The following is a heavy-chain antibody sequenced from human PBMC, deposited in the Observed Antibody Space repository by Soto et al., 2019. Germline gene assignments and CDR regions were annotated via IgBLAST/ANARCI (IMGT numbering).Heavy chain of an antibody. V-gene: IGHV4-30-4*01. J-gene: IGHJ1*01. CDR2: IYYSGST. CDR3: ARVAAAGTLEYFQH. Sequence: PSXTLSLTCTVSGGSMSSGDYYWSWIRQPPGKGLEWIGYIYYSGSTYYNPSLKSRVTISVDTSKNQFSLKLSSVTAADTAVYYCARVAAAGTLEYFQHWGQGTLVTVSS. CDR1: GGSMSSGDYY. D-gene: IGHD6-13*01.